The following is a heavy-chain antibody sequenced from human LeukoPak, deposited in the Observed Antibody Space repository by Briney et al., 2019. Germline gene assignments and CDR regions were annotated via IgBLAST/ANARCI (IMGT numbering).Heavy chain of an antibody. CDR3: ARHGIPPYLVVVPAVHRWGQNWFDP. CDR2: IYHSGST. J-gene: IGHJ5*02. Sequence: PSGTLSLTCAVSGGSISSSNWWSWVRQPPGKGLEWIGEIYHSGSTNYNPSLKSRVTISVDTSKNQFSLKLSSVTAADTAVYYCARHGIPPYLVVVPAVHRWGQNWFDPWGQGTLVTVSS. V-gene: IGHV4-4*02. D-gene: IGHD2-2*01. CDR1: GGSISSSNW.